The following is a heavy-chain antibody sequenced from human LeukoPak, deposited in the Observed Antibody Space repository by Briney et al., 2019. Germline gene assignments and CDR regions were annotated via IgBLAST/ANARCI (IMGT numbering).Heavy chain of an antibody. CDR2: INPNNGGT. J-gene: IGHJ4*02. CDR3: ARDLGTGGVDGFYYDSTGYRLLAY. Sequence: ASVKVSCKASEYTFTGYYMHWVRQAPGQGLEWMGWINPNNGGTKYGQKFQGRVTMTRDTSITTAYLDLSRLTSDDTAVYFCARDLGTGGVDGFYYDSTGYRLLAYWGQGTLVTVSS. D-gene: IGHD3-22*01. CDR1: EYTFTGYY. V-gene: IGHV1-2*02.